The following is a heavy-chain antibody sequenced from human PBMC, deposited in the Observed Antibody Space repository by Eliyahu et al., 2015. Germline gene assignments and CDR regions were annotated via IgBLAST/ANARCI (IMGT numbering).Heavy chain of an antibody. Sequence: QVQLQESGPGLVKPSXTLSLTCTXSGXSVSSGSYYWSWIRQPPGKXLEWIGYIYYSGSTNYNPSLKSRVTISVDTSKNQFSLKLSSVTAADTAVYYCARAPTTLDGMDVWGQGTTVTVSS. CDR2: IYYSGST. J-gene: IGHJ6*02. D-gene: IGHD4-23*01. V-gene: IGHV4-61*01. CDR1: GXSVSSGSYY. CDR3: ARAPTTLDGMDV.